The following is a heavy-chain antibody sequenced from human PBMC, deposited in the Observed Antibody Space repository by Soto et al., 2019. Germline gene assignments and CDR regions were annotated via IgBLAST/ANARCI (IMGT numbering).Heavy chain of an antibody. CDR2: IHYSGIT. J-gene: IGHJ2*01. V-gene: IGHV4-59*01. CDR1: GDSISRYY. CDR3: AGGPPLSGANYWYFDL. Sequence: SETLSLTCTVSGDSISRYYWSWIRQPPGKGLEWIAYIHYSGITNYNPSLKSRVTISVDTSKNQFSLKRSSVTAADTAVYYCAGGPPLSGANYWYFDLWGRGTLVTVSS. D-gene: IGHD2-15*01.